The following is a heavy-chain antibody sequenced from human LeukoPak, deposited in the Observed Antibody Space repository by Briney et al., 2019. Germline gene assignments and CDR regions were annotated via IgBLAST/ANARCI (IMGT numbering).Heavy chain of an antibody. V-gene: IGHV4-31*03. J-gene: IGHJ3*02. CDR2: IYYSGST. CDR1: GGSISSGGYY. Sequence: SKTLSLTCTVSGGSISSGGYYWSWIRQHPGKGLEWIGYIYYSGSTYYNPSLESRVTISVDTSKNQFSLKLSSVTAADTAVYYCARAPTGTLAFDIWGQGTMVTVSS. CDR3: ARAPTGTLAFDI. D-gene: IGHD1-7*01.